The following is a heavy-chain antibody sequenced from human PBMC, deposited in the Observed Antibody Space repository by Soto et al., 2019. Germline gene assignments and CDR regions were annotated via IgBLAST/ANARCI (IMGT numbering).Heavy chain of an antibody. J-gene: IGHJ5*02. Sequence: QVQLVQSGAEVKQPGSSVKVSFKASGGTFSSYAISWVRQAPGQGLEWMGGIIPIFGTANYAQKFQGRVTITADESTSPAYMELSSLRSEDTAVYYCARAVRGVGVVNFFGWFDPWGQGTLVTVSS. CDR2: IIPIFGTA. CDR3: ARAVRGVGVVNFFGWFDP. V-gene: IGHV1-69*01. D-gene: IGHD3-3*01. CDR1: GGTFSSYA.